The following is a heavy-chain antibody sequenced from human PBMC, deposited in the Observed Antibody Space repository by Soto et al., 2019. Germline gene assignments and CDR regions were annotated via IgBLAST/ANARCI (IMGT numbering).Heavy chain of an antibody. CDR1: GDSVAANNAA. Sequence: SQTLSLTCAIAGDSVAANNAAWNWIRQSPSRGLEWLGRTYFRSKWNYDYAESVKSRLTITPDTTNNQISLQLNSVIPEDAAVYYCVRQPLANLALYGMDVWGQGTTVTVAS. CDR3: VRQPLANLALYGMDV. V-gene: IGHV6-1*01. J-gene: IGHJ6*02. CDR2: TYFRSKWNY. D-gene: IGHD6-6*01.